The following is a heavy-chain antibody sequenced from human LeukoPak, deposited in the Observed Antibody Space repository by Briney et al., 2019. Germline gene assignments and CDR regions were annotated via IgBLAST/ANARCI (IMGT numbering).Heavy chain of an antibody. J-gene: IGHJ4*02. CDR3: ARDYYDSSGAGSL. Sequence: GESLRLSCAASGFTVSSNYMSWVRQAPGKGLEWVSVIYSGGSTYYADSVKGRFTISRDNSKNTLYLQMNSLRAEDTAVYYCARDYYDSSGAGSLWGQGTLVIVSS. D-gene: IGHD3-22*01. CDR1: GFTVSSNY. CDR2: IYSGGST. V-gene: IGHV3-66*02.